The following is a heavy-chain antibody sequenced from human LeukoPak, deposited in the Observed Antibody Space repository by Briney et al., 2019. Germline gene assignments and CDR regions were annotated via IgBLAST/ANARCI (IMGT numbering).Heavy chain of an antibody. CDR3: ARDSVGDV. J-gene: IGHJ6*04. CDR1: GFTFSSYE. Sequence: GGSLRLSCAASGFTFSSYEMNWVRQAPGKGLEWVSYISSSSTTIYYADPVRGRFTISRDNGKNSLYLQMNSLRAGDTALYYCARDSVGDVWGKGTTVTVSS. V-gene: IGHV3-48*01. D-gene: IGHD1-26*01. CDR2: ISSSSTTI.